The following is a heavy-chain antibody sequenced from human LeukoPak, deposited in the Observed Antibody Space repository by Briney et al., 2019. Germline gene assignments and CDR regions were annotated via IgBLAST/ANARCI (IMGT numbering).Heavy chain of an antibody. Sequence: GSLRLSCAASGFTFSSYSMNWVRQAPGKGLEWGSSISSSSSYIYYADSVKGRFTISRDNAKNSLYLQMNSLRAEDTAVYYCARDLRYCSSTSCSKLDYWGQGTLVTVSS. J-gene: IGHJ4*02. CDR1: GFTFSSYS. CDR2: ISSSSSYI. V-gene: IGHV3-21*01. D-gene: IGHD2-2*01. CDR3: ARDLRYCSSTSCSKLDY.